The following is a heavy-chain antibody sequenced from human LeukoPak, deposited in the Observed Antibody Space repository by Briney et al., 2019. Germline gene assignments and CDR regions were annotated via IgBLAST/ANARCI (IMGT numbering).Heavy chain of an antibody. Sequence: SSETLSLTCTVSGGSISSYFWSWIRQPPGKGLEWIGYIYYSGSTNYNPSLKSRVTISVDTSKNQFSLKLSSVTAADTAVYYCARVYTDFWSGYYPYYYYYMDVWGKGTTVTVSS. CDR3: ARVYTDFWSGYYPYYYYYMDV. D-gene: IGHD3-3*01. V-gene: IGHV4-59*01. J-gene: IGHJ6*03. CDR1: GGSISSYF. CDR2: IYYSGST.